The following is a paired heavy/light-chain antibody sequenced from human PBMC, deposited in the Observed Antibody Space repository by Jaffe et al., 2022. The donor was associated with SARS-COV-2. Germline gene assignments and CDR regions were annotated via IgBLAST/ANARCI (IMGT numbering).Heavy chain of an antibody. J-gene: IGHJ4*02. D-gene: IGHD6-13*01. CDR2: MHHSGNT. V-gene: IGHV4-38-2*02. Sequence: QVQLQESGPGLVKPSETLSLTCTVSGYSISSGYYWGWIRQPPGKGLEWIGSMHHSGNTYYNPSLKSRVTISIDTSKNQFSLRLSSVTAADTAVYYCARVRVAAAGTRYYFDYWGQGTLVTVSS. CDR3: ARVRVAAAGTRYYFDY. CDR1: GYSISSGYY.
Light chain of an antibody. J-gene: IGKJ1*01. CDR2: KAS. V-gene: IGKV1-5*03. CDR1: QSLSSW. Sequence: DIQMTQSPSTLSASVGDRVTITCRASQSLSSWLAWYQQKPGKAPKLLIYKASSLESGVPSRFSGSGSGTEFTLTISSLQPDDFATYYCQQYNSYSGTFGQGTKVEIK. CDR3: QQYNSYSGT.